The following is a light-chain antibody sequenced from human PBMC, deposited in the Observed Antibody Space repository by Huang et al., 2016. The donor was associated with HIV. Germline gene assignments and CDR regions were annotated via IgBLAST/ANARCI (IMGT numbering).Light chain of an antibody. J-gene: IGKJ3*01. V-gene: IGKV3-15*01. CDR1: QPVASD. CDR3: QQYKNWPRT. Sequence: EIVMTQSPATLSGSPGGRAALSCRASQPVASDLAWYQQKPGQAPRLLVYGASTRATGIPARFSGSGSGTEFTLTIRSLQSEDFAVYYCQQYKNWPRTFGPGTKVDIK. CDR2: GAS.